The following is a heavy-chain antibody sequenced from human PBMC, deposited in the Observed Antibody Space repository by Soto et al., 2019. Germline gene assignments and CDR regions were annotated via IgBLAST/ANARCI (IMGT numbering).Heavy chain of an antibody. CDR2: IYWDNDK. Sequence: GSGPTLVNPTQTLTLTCSFSGFSLSTTGVGVGWIRQSPGKALEWLAIIYWDNDKRYSPSLKSRVTITKDTSKNQVVLTVTNMDPVDTGTYYCARSLWFGELHWGQGALVTVSS. CDR1: GFSLSTTGVG. V-gene: IGHV2-5*02. D-gene: IGHD3-10*01. J-gene: IGHJ4*02. CDR3: ARSLWFGELH.